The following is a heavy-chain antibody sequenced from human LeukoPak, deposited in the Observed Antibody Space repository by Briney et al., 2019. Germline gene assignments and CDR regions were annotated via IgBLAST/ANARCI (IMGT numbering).Heavy chain of an antibody. V-gene: IGHV4-59*12. CDR3: ARVPGSSSWYFFDY. CDR1: GGSISSYY. CDR2: IYYSGST. Sequence: SETLSLTCTVSGGSISSYYWSWIRQPPGKGLEWIGYIYYSGSTNYKPSLKSRVTISVDTSKNQFSLKLSSVTAADTAVYYCARVPGSSSWYFFDYWGQGTLVTVSS. J-gene: IGHJ4*02. D-gene: IGHD6-13*01.